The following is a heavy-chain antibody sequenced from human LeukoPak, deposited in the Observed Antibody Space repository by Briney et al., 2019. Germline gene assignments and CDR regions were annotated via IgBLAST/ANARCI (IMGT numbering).Heavy chain of an antibody. CDR3: ARGKWFGELGAFDI. J-gene: IGHJ3*02. CDR1: GFTFSSYW. CDR2: INSDGSST. Sequence: PGGSLRLSCAASGFTFSSYWMHWVRLAPGKGLVWVSRINSDGSSTSYADSVKGRFTISRDNAKNTLYLQMNSLRAEDTAVYYCARGKWFGELGAFDIWGQGTMVTVSS. V-gene: IGHV3-74*01. D-gene: IGHD3-10*01.